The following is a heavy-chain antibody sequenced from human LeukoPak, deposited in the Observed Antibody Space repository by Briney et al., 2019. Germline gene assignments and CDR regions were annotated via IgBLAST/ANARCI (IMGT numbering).Heavy chain of an antibody. V-gene: IGHV1-2*02. CDR1: GYIFTGYY. Sequence: ASVKVSCKASGYIFTGYYIHWVRQAPGQGLEWMGWINPNSGDTNYAQKFQGRVTMTRDTSISTAYMELSRLRSDDTAVYYCASSTVSSGFDYWGQGTLVTVSS. D-gene: IGHD6-19*01. CDR3: ASSTVSSGFDY. CDR2: INPNSGDT. J-gene: IGHJ4*02.